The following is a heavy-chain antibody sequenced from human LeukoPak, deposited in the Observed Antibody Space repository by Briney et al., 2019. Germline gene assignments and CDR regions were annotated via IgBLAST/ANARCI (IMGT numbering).Heavy chain of an antibody. CDR1: GFTFSDYY. V-gene: IGHV3-11*01. Sequence: PGGSLRLSCAASGFTFSDYYMSWIRQAPGKGLEWVSYIGSSGSTIYYADSVKGRFTISRDNAKNSLYLQMNSLRAEDTAVYYCARDLVRYFDWYNWFDPWGQGTLVTVSS. J-gene: IGHJ5*02. CDR2: IGSSGSTI. D-gene: IGHD3-9*01. CDR3: ARDLVRYFDWYNWFDP.